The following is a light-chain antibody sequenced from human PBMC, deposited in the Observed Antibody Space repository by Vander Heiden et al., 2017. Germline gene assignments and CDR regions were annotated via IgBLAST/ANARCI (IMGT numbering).Light chain of an antibody. CDR2: GNS. CDR1: SSNIGAGYD. CDR3: QSYDSSLSGWGV. V-gene: IGLV1-40*01. Sequence: QSVLTQPPSVSGAPGQRVTISCTGSSSNIGAGYDVHWYQQLPGTAPKLLIYGNSNRPSGVPDRFSGSKAGTSASLAITGLQAEDEADYYCQSYDSSLSGWGVFGGGTKLNVI. J-gene: IGLJ2*01.